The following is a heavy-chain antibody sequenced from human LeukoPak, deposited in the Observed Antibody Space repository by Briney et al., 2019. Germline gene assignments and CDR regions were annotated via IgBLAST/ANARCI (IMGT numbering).Heavy chain of an antibody. CDR1: GFIFDFYS. V-gene: IGHV3-43*01. CDR3: TKVARNSSWPVFDH. J-gene: IGHJ4*02. CDR2: ISWYGGAT. Sequence: GGSLRLFCAAWGFIFDFYSIYWVRQSPGKGLEWVSLISWYGGATYYLDSVRGRFTVSRDNGKNSAYLQMNSLRPEDSGLYYCTKVARNSSWPVFDHWGQGTLVTVSA. D-gene: IGHD6-13*01.